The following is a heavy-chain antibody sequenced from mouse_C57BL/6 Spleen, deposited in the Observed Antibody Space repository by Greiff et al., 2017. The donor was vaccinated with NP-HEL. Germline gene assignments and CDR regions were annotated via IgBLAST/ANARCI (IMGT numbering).Heavy chain of an antibody. CDR1: GYTFTSYW. D-gene: IGHD1-1*01. Sequence: QVQLQQPGAELVRPGSSVKLSCKASGYTFTSYWMHWVKQRPIQGLEWIGNIDPSDSETHYNQKFKDKATLTVDKSSSTAYMQLSSLTSEDSAVYYCAREKYYGSAWFAYWGQGALVTVSA. CDR3: AREKYYGSAWFAY. V-gene: IGHV1-52*01. J-gene: IGHJ3*01. CDR2: IDPSDSET.